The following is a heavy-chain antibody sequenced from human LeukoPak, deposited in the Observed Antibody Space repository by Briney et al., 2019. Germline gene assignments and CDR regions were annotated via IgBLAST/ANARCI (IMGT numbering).Heavy chain of an antibody. CDR1: GGSISSSSYY. CDR2: IYYSGST. J-gene: IGHJ4*02. V-gene: IGHV4-39*01. CDR3: ARRRYCSGGCCYDY. D-gene: IGHD2-15*01. Sequence: SETLSLTCTVSGGSISSSSYYWGWIRQPPGKGLEWIGSIYYSGSTYYNPSLKSRVTISVDTSKNQFSLKLSSVTAADTAVYYCARRRYCSGGCCYDYWGQGTLVTVSS.